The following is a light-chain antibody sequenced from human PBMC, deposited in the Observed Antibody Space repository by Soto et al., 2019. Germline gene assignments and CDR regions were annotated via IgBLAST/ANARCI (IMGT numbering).Light chain of an antibody. CDR1: SSDVGGYNY. CDR3: SAYTSSSTLVV. Sequence: QYALTQPASVSGSPGQSITISCTGTSSDVGGYNYVSWYQQHPGKAPKLMIYDVSNRPSGVSNRFSGSKSGNTDSLTNSGLQAEDEADYYCSAYTSSSTLVVFGGGTKVTVL. V-gene: IGLV2-14*01. CDR2: DVS. J-gene: IGLJ2*01.